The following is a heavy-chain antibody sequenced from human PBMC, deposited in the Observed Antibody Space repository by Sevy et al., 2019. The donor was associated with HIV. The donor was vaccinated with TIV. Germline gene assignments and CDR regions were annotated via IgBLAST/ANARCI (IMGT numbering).Heavy chain of an antibody. V-gene: IGHV1-24*01. CDR2: FDPEDGET. D-gene: IGHD1-1*01. Sequence: ASVKVSCKVSGYTLTELSMHWVRQAPGKGLEWMGGFDPEDGETIYAQKFQGRVTMTEDTSTDTAYMELSSMSSEDTAGYYCATAPGRVTNFDAFDIWGQGTMVTVSS. J-gene: IGHJ3*02. CDR3: ATAPGRVTNFDAFDI. CDR1: GYTLTELS.